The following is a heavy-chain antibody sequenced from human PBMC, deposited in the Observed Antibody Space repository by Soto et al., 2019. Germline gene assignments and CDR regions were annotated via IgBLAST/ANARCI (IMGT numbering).Heavy chain of an antibody. V-gene: IGHV3-23*01. CDR2: ISGTGVST. D-gene: IGHD6-19*01. Sequence: VQLLESGGGLVQPGGSLRLACEVSGFTFSSYAMSWVRQAPGKGLEWVAVISGTGVSTQYADPVKGRFTISRDNAKNILNLEMNSLRAEDTAVYYCAKPRLVAGLIKYVDFASWGQGTLVTVSS. CDR1: GFTFSSYA. CDR3: AKPRLVAGLIKYVDFAS. J-gene: IGHJ4*02.